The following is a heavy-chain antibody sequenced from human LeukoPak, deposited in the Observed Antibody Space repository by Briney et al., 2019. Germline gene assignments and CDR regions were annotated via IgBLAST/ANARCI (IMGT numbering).Heavy chain of an antibody. V-gene: IGHV1-8*01. D-gene: IGHD2-15*01. J-gene: IGHJ3*01. CDR2: MNPNSGNT. CDR1: GYTFTSYD. Sequence: ASVKVSCKASGYTFTSYDINWVRQATGQGLEWMGWMNPNSGNTGYAQKFQGRVTMTRNTSISTAYMELSSLRSEDTAFYYCARVGVYCSGGSCYFHDALDFWGQGTMVTVSS. CDR3: ARVGVYCSGGSCYFHDALDF.